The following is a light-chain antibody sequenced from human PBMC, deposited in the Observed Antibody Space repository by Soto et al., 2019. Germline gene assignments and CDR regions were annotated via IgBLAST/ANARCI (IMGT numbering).Light chain of an antibody. V-gene: IGKV1-33*01. Sequence: DIQMTQSTSSLSASVGDRVTLTCQASQDMHNYVSWSQQKPGKAPKLLIFDASSLETGVPSRFSGSGSGTDFSFTIISLQPEDIATYYCQQYENLPVTFGQGTKLEI. J-gene: IGKJ2*01. CDR3: QQYENLPVT. CDR2: DAS. CDR1: QDMHNY.